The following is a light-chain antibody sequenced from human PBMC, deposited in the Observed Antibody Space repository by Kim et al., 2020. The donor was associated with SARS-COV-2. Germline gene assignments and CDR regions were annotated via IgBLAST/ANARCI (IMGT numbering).Light chain of an antibody. Sequence: SASVGDRLTITCQASQDISNYLNWYQQKPGKAPMLLIYDASNLETGVPSRFSGSGSGTDFTFTISSLQPEDIATYYCPQYDNLLTFVGGTKVDLK. J-gene: IGKJ4*01. V-gene: IGKV1-33*01. CDR2: DAS. CDR3: PQYDNLLT. CDR1: QDISNY.